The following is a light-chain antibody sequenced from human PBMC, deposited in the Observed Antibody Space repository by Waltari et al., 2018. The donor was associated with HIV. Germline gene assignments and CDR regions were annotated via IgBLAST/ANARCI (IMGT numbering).Light chain of an antibody. CDR1: SRGLGLYNL. CDR3: CSDAGDSNDV. V-gene: IGLV2-23*02. Sequence: SALTPPASVSASLGQSISISCSGSSRGLGLYNLISWYQVSPGKAPKLIIHEVNKRPSGVPDRFSGSKSAKTASMTISGLQTEDDADYYCCSDAGDSNDVFGTGTKVTVL. J-gene: IGLJ1*01. CDR2: EVN.